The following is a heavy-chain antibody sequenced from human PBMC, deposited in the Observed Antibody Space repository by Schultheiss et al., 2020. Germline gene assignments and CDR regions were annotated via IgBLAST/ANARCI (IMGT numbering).Heavy chain of an antibody. V-gene: IGHV4-61*05. CDR3: ARHDYGDQHDAFDI. D-gene: IGHD4-17*01. J-gene: IGHJ3*02. CDR1: GGSISSSSYY. CDR2: IYYSGST. Sequence: SQTLSLTCTVSGGSISSSSYYWGWIRQPPGKGLEWIGYIYYSGSTNYNPSLKSRVTISVDKSKNQFSLKLSSVTAADTAVYYCARHDYGDQHDAFDIWGQGTMVTVSS.